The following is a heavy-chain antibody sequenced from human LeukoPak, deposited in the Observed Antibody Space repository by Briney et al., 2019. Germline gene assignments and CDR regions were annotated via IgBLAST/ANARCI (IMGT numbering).Heavy chain of an antibody. CDR3: TRTYYHDSSGYYYGRDAFDI. CDR2: ISAYNGDT. D-gene: IGHD3-22*01. CDR1: GYTFTSYG. Sequence: GASVKASCKASGYTFTSYGISWVRQAPGQGLEWMGWISAYNGDTKYAQKVQGRVTMTTDTSTSTVYMELSSLRSEDTAVYYCTRTYYHDSSGYYYGRDAFDIWGQGTMVTVSS. V-gene: IGHV1-18*01. J-gene: IGHJ3*02.